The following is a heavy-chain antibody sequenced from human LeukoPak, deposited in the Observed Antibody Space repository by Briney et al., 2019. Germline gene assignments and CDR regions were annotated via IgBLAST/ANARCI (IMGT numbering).Heavy chain of an antibody. V-gene: IGHV1-8*01. J-gene: IGHJ5*02. Sequence: GASVKVSCKASGYTFTSYDINWVRQATGQGLEWMGWMNPNSGNTGYAQKFQGRVTMTRNTSISTDYMEVSSLRSEDTAVYYCARGYCSSTSCRGGWFDPWGQGTLVTVSS. CDR3: ARGYCSSTSCRGGWFDP. CDR2: MNPNSGNT. CDR1: GYTFTSYD. D-gene: IGHD2-2*01.